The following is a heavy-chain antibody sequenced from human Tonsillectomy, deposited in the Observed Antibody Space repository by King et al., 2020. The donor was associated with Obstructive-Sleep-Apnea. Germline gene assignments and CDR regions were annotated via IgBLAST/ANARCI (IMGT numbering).Heavy chain of an antibody. CDR1: GFSLNTSGVI. V-gene: IGHV2-5*02. CDR3: AHFYDISRFDY. CDR2: IYWDDVK. D-gene: IGHD3-9*01. Sequence: ITLKESGPTLVKPTQTLTLTCTFSGFSLNTSGVIVGWIRQPPGKALEWLALIYWDDVKRYSPSLRSRLTITKATSNNQVVLTMTNMHPVDTATYYCAHFYDISRFDYWGQGTLVTVSS. J-gene: IGHJ4*02.